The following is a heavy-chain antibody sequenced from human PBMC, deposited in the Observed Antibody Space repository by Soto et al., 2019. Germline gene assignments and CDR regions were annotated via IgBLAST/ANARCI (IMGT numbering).Heavy chain of an antibody. Sequence: GEALKISCXDSGFSFASSWIGWVRQMPGKGLEWMGVIYPGDSDTRYSPSFQGQVTISADKSISTAYLQWSSLKASDTAMYYCARGDYRVLEFWGQGTLVTVSS. D-gene: IGHD4-4*01. V-gene: IGHV5-51*01. CDR2: IYPGDSDT. CDR1: GFSFASSW. J-gene: IGHJ4*02. CDR3: ARGDYRVLEF.